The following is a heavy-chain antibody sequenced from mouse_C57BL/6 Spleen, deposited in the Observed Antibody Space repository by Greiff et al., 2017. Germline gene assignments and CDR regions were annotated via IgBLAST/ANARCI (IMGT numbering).Heavy chain of an antibody. V-gene: IGHV1-42*01. CDR2: INPSTGGT. Sequence: VQLQQSGPELVKPGASVKISCKASGYSFTGYYMNWVKQSPEKSLEWIGEINPSTGGTTYNQKFKAKATLTVDKSSSTAYMQLKSLTSEDSAVYYCARDYDYGPFAYWGQGTLVTVSA. J-gene: IGHJ3*01. CDR3: ARDYDYGPFAY. D-gene: IGHD2-4*01. CDR1: GYSFTGYY.